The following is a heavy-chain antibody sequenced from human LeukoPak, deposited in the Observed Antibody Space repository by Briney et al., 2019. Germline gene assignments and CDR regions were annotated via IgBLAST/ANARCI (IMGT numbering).Heavy chain of an antibody. CDR3: ARAEMATIGGFDY. Sequence: SQTLSLTCTVSGGSISSGSYYWSWIREPPGKGLEWIGRIYTSGSTNYNPSLKSRVTISVDTSKNQFSLKLSSVTAADTAVYYCARAEMATIGGFDYWGQGTLVTVSS. CDR1: GGSISSGSYY. CDR2: IYTSGST. V-gene: IGHV4-61*02. D-gene: IGHD5-24*01. J-gene: IGHJ4*02.